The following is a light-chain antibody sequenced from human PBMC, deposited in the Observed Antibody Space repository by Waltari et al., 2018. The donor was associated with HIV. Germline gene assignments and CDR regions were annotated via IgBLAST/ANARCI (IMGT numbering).Light chain of an antibody. CDR1: QSVSSN. J-gene: IGKJ1*01. CDR3: LQYNNWWT. Sequence: EIVMTQSPATLSVSQGERATLSCRASQSVSSNLAWYQQKPGQAPRLLIYDASTRATGIPSRFSGSGSGTDFSLTISSLQSEDFAVYYCLQYNNWWTFGQGTKVEIK. V-gene: IGKV3-15*01. CDR2: DAS.